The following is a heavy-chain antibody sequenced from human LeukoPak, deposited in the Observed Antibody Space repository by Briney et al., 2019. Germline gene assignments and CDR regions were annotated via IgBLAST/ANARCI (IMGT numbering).Heavy chain of an antibody. D-gene: IGHD2-15*01. V-gene: IGHV4-31*03. CDR2: IYYSGST. CDR1: GGSISSGGYY. Sequence: SQTLSLTCTVSGGSISSGGYYWSWIRQHPGKGLEWIGYIYYSGSTYYNPSLKSRVTISVDTSENQFSLKLSSVTAADTAVYYCARVGLSAATPFDYWGQGTLVTVSS. CDR3: ARVGLSAATPFDY. J-gene: IGHJ4*02.